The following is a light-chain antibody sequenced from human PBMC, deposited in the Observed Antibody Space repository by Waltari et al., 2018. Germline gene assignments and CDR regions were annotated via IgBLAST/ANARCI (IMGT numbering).Light chain of an antibody. Sequence: QSALTQPASVSGSPGQSITISCTGTNSDVGSYNLFSWYQQYPGKAPKLMIYEGSKRPSGVSNRFSGSKSGNTASLTISGLQAEDEADYYCCSYAGSSTFYVFGTGTKVTVL. J-gene: IGLJ1*01. V-gene: IGLV2-23*01. CDR3: CSYAGSSTFYV. CDR1: NSDVGSYNL. CDR2: EGS.